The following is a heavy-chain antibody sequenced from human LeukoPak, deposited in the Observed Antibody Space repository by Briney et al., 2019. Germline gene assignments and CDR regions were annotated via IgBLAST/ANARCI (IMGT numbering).Heavy chain of an antibody. D-gene: IGHD3-10*01. CDR1: GGSFSGYY. CDR2: INHSGST. Sequence: PSETLSLTCAVYGGSFSGYYWSWIRQPPGKGLEWIGEINHSGSTNYNPSLKSRVTISVDTSKNQFSLKLTSVTAADTALYYCARGSGFGETFDYWGQGTLVTVSS. J-gene: IGHJ4*02. V-gene: IGHV4-34*01. CDR3: ARGSGFGETFDY.